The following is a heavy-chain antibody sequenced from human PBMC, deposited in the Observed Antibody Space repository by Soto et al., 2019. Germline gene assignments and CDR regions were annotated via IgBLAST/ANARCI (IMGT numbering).Heavy chain of an antibody. CDR3: ARSGRLNCSSTSCYHFDY. Sequence: EASVKVSCKASGGTFSSYAISWVRQAPGQGLEWMGGIIPIFGTANYAQKFQGRVTITADESTSTAYMELSSLRSEDTAVYYCARSGRLNCSSTSCYHFDYWGQGTLVTVSS. V-gene: IGHV1-69*13. D-gene: IGHD2-2*01. CDR2: IIPIFGTA. CDR1: GGTFSSYA. J-gene: IGHJ4*02.